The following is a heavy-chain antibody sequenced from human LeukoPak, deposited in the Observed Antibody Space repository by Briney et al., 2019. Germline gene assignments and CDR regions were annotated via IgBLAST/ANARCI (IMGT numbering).Heavy chain of an antibody. CDR1: GFTFSSYA. Sequence: GRSLRLSCAASGFTFSSYAMHWVRQAPGKGLEWVAVISYDGSNKYYADSVKGRFTISRDNSKNTLYLQMNSLRAEDTAVYYCTGAAAGREWFDPWGQGTLVTVSS. J-gene: IGHJ5*02. V-gene: IGHV3-30-3*01. D-gene: IGHD6-13*01. CDR2: ISYDGSNK. CDR3: TGAAAGREWFDP.